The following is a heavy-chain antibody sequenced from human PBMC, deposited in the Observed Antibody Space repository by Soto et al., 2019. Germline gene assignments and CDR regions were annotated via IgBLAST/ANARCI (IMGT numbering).Heavy chain of an antibody. J-gene: IGHJ6*04. Sequence: QVQLVQSGAEVKKPGSSVKVSCKASGGTFSSYAISWVRQAPGQGLEWMGGIIPIFGTANYAQKFEGRVTITADESTSTADMELRSLRSDDTAGYFCARHVQAAGYYYGMDVWGEGTTVTFSS. D-gene: IGHD2-15*01. CDR1: GGTFSSYA. CDR2: IIPIFGTA. CDR3: ARHVQAAGYYYGMDV. V-gene: IGHV1-69*12.